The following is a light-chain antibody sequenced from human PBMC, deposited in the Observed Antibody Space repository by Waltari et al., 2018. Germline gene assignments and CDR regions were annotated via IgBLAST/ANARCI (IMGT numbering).Light chain of an antibody. CDR3: QHRSNWPPEFT. CDR2: DAS. V-gene: IGKV3-11*01. Sequence: EIVLTQSPATLSLSPGERASLSCRASQSISSFLAWYQQKPGQAPRLLIYDASNRATGIPARFGGSGSETDFTLTISSLEPEDFAVYYCQHRSNWPPEFTFGPGTKVYIK. J-gene: IGKJ3*01. CDR1: QSISSF.